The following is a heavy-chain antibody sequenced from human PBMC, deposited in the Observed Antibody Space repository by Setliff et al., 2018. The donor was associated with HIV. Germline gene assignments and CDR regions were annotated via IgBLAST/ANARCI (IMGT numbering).Heavy chain of an antibody. CDR3: ARDDSIVLVPAIMRGDGFDF. D-gene: IGHD2-2*01. CDR2: IYYTGNT. J-gene: IGHJ3*01. V-gene: IGHV4-39*07. Sequence: SETLFLTCTVSGGSVGSSSYYWAWIRQPPGKGLEWIGSIYYTGNTKYNPSLESRVTFSIDTSENQFSLRLASVTAADTAIYYCARDDSIVLVPAIMRGDGFDFWGQGRMVTVSS. CDR1: GGSVGSSSYY.